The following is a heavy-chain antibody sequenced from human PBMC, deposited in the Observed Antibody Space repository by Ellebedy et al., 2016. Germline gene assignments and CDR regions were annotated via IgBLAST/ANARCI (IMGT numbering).Heavy chain of an antibody. V-gene: IGHV3-48*04. J-gene: IGHJ4*02. CDR2: ISPSSITI. D-gene: IGHD1-1*01. CDR3: ARGTGHFDY. CDR1: GFTFSIAG. Sequence: GGSLRLSXAASGFTFSIAGMTWVRQAPGKGLEWVTYISPSSITISYTDSVKGRFTISRDNAKNSLYLQLNSLRVEDTAVYFCARGTGHFDYWGQGTLVTVS.